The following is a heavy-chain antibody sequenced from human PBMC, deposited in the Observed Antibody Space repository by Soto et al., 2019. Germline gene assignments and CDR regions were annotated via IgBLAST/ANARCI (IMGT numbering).Heavy chain of an antibody. D-gene: IGHD2-8*01. CDR1: GFTFSSYS. CDR2: ISSSSSYI. CDR3: ARSVVHCTNGVCYDDY. V-gene: IGHV3-21*01. Sequence: GSLRLFCAASGFTFSSYSMNWVRQAPGKGLEWVSSISSSSSYIYYADSVKGRFTISRDNAKNSLYLQMNSLRAEDTAVYYCARSVVHCTNGVCYDDYWGQGTLVTVSS. J-gene: IGHJ4*02.